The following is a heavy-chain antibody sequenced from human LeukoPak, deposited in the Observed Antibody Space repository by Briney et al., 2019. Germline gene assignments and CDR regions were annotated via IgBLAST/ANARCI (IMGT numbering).Heavy chain of an antibody. Sequence: GGSLRLSCAASGFTFSSYWMSWVRQAPGKGLEWVANMKQDGSEKYYVDSVKGRFTISRDNAKNSLYLQMNSLRAEDTAVYYCARGVDTAMETEGYWGQGTLVTVSS. CDR1: GFTFSSYW. CDR2: MKQDGSEK. CDR3: ARGVDTAMETEGY. J-gene: IGHJ4*02. D-gene: IGHD5-18*01. V-gene: IGHV3-7*01.